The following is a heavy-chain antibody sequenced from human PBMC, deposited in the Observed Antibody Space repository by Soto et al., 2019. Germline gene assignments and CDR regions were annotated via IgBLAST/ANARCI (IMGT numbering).Heavy chain of an antibody. Sequence: PSETLSLTCVVSNFSISSGYYWGWIRQSPGKGLEWIGRIDTSGNTNYNPSLKSRVTMSVDTSKKQFSLKLTSVTAADTAVYYCARYSNNWFQTEGMDVWGQGTTVTVSS. J-gene: IGHJ6*02. V-gene: IGHV4-38-2*01. CDR2: IDTSGNT. CDR3: ARYSNNWFQTEGMDV. CDR1: NFSISSGYY. D-gene: IGHD6-13*01.